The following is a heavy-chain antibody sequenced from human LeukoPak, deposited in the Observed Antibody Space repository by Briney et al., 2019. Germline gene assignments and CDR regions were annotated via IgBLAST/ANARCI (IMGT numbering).Heavy chain of an antibody. Sequence: ASAKVSCKASGYTFTSYYMHWVRQAPGQGLEWMGIINPSGGSTSYAQKFQGRVTMTRDTATSTVYMELSSLRSEDTAVYYCARDRLDQDCSGGSCYDWFDPWGQGTLVTVSS. J-gene: IGHJ5*02. CDR1: GYTFTSYY. CDR2: INPSGGST. CDR3: ARDRLDQDCSGGSCYDWFDP. D-gene: IGHD2-15*01. V-gene: IGHV1-46*01.